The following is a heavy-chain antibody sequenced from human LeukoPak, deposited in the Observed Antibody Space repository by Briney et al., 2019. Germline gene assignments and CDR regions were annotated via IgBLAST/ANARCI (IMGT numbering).Heavy chain of an antibody. CDR1: GVSISSGGYS. Sequence: SETLSLTCAVSGVSISSGGYSWRWIRQPPGKGLEWIGYIYHSGSTYYNPSLKSRVTLSVDMSKNQFSLRLGSVTAADTAVYYCARGPSQFGYWGQGTLVTVSS. CDR2: IYHSGST. J-gene: IGHJ4*02. CDR3: ARGPSQFGY. V-gene: IGHV4-30-2*01.